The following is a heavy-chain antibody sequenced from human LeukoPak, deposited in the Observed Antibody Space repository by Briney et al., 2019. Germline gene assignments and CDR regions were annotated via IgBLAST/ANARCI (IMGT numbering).Heavy chain of an antibody. J-gene: IGHJ4*02. CDR3: AKPLLSSGSMPSY. CDR1: GFTFSSYG. Sequence: PWGSLRLSCAASGFTFSSYGMHWVRQAPGKGLEWVAFIRYDGSNKYYADSVKGRFTISRDNSKNTLYLQMNSLRAEDTAVYYCAKPLLSSGSMPSYWGQGTLVTVSS. CDR2: IRYDGSNK. D-gene: IGHD3-10*01. V-gene: IGHV3-30*02.